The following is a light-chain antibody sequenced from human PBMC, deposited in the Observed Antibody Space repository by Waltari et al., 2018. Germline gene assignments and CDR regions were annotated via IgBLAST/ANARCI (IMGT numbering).Light chain of an antibody. V-gene: IGKV3-20*01. CDR1: QSVSSSY. Sequence: EIVLTQSPGTLSLSPGERATRSCRAIQSVSSSYLAWYQQKPGQAPRLLIYGASSRATGIPDRFSGSGSGTDFTLTISRLEPEDFAVYYCQQYGSSLVTFGQGTKLEIK. CDR2: GAS. CDR3: QQYGSSLVT. J-gene: IGKJ2*01.